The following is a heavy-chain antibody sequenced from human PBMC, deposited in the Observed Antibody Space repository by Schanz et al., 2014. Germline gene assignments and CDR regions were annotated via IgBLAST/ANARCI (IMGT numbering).Heavy chain of an antibody. CDR3: ARNVKSGVYGGKKHDSFDI. D-gene: IGHD4-17*01. J-gene: IGHJ3*02. CDR1: GFTFSSHW. CDR2: INSVGSNT. V-gene: IGHV3-74*01. Sequence: EVQLVQSGGGLVQPGGSLRLSCAASGFTFSSHWMHWVRQDPGKGLVWVARINSVGSNTDYADSVTGRFTISRDNAKSTLKLHMNTLRAAETAVLSCARNVKSGVYGGKKHDSFDIWGQGTMVTVSS.